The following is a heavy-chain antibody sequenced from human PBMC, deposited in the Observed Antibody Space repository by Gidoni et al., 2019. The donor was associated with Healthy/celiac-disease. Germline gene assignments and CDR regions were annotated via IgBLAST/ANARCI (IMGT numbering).Heavy chain of an antibody. CDR2: IIPICGTA. CDR3: AREAVVVPAQTYYFDY. J-gene: IGHJ4*02. Sequence: QVQLVQSGAEVKKPGASVKVSCKASQGTFSSYAISWVRQAPGQGLEWKGGIIPICGTANYAQKFQGRVTITADESTSTAYMELSSLRSEDTAVYYCAREAVVVPAQTYYFDYWGQGTLVTVSS. V-gene: IGHV1-69*01. CDR1: QGTFSSYA. D-gene: IGHD2-2*01.